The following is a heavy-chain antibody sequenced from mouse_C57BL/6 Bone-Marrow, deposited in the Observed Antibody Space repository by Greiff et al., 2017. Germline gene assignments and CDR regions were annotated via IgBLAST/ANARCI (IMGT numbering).Heavy chain of an antibody. J-gene: IGHJ2*01. CDR2: INYDGSST. Sequence: EVQLMESEAGLVQPGSSMTLSCTASGFTFSDYYMPWVRQVPEKGLEWVANINYDGSSTYYLDSLKSRFNISRDNAKNILYMQMSSLTSEDTATYYWARDNGSRYFDYWGQGTTLTVSS. CDR1: GFTFSDYY. CDR3: ARDNGSRYFDY. V-gene: IGHV5-16*01. D-gene: IGHD1-1*01.